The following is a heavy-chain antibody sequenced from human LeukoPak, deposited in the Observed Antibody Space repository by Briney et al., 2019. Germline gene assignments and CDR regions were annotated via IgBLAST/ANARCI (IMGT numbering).Heavy chain of an antibody. CDR2: ISYSGET. V-gene: IGHV4-59*01. Sequence: PSETLSLTCNVAGVPISIYHWSWIRQAPGKVLEWIGYISYSGETNYNPSLKSRVTISQDTSTNQFTLKLTSVTAADTAIYYCASAPNENFFDYWGQGTLVTVSS. CDR3: ASAPNENFFDY. CDR1: GVPISIYH. J-gene: IGHJ4*02.